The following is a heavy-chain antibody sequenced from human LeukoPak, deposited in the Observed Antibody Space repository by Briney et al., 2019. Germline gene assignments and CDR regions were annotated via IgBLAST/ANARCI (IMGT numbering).Heavy chain of an antibody. CDR3: ATGYSDSLRSPLDS. CDR2: ISYDGNNA. V-gene: IGHV3-23*01. Sequence: PGGSLRLSCVASGFTFRGSAMSWVRQAPGKGLDWVSLISYDGNNAYYADSVKGRFTISRDDSKNTLFLQMNSLRAEDTAVYYCATGYSDSLRSPLDSWGQGTLVTVSS. D-gene: IGHD3-22*01. CDR1: GFTFRGSA. J-gene: IGHJ5*01.